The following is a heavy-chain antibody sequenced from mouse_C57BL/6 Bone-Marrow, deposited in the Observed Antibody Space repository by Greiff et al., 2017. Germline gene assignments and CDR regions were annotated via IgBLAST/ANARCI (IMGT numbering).Heavy chain of an antibody. CDR2: INPYNGGT. V-gene: IGHV1-19*01. CDR1: GYTFTDYY. Sequence: EVQLQQSGPVLVKPGASVKMSCKASGYTFTDYYMNWVKQSHGKSLEWIGVINPYNGGTSYNQKFQGKATITADTSSNTAYLQLSSLTSEDTAVYYCTTGYDGYYAMDYWGQGTSVTVSS. D-gene: IGHD2-3*01. CDR3: TTGYDGYYAMDY. J-gene: IGHJ4*01.